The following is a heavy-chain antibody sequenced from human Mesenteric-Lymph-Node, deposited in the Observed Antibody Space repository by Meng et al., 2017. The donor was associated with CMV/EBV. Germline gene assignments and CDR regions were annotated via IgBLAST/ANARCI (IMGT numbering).Heavy chain of an antibody. Sequence: GGSLRLSCAASGFTFSSYAMHWVRQAPGKGLEWVAVISYDGSNKYYADSVKGRFTIFRDNSMNTVYLQMNSLRAEDTAVYYCTKSPYQLLFELGYYDYWGQGTLVTVSS. J-gene: IGHJ4*02. CDR1: GFTFSSYA. CDR2: ISYDGSNK. CDR3: TKSPYQLLFELGYYDY. V-gene: IGHV3-30-3*01. D-gene: IGHD2-2*01.